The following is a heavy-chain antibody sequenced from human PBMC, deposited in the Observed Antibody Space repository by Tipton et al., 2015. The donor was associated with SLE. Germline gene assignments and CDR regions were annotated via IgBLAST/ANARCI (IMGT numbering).Heavy chain of an antibody. V-gene: IGHV3-7*01. CDR3: ASLYYDFWSGSLDS. Sequence: SLRLSCAASGFTFSNYWMSWVRQAPGKGPEWLATIRQDGNEIFSVESMKGRFTISRDNAKNSVYLQMNSLRGEDTAVYYCASLYYDFWSGSLDSWGQGTLVTVSS. CDR1: GFTFSNYW. D-gene: IGHD3-3*01. CDR2: IRQDGNEI. J-gene: IGHJ4*02.